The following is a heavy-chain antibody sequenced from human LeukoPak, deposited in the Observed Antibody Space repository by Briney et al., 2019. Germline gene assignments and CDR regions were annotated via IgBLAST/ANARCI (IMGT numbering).Heavy chain of an antibody. V-gene: IGHV3-7*03. CDR3: AKPPGVVTGCV. Sequence: GGSLRLSCAASGFGFSSYWMTWVRQAPGKGLEWVANIKPDGSGKNYVDSVKGRFTISRDNSKNTLYLQMNSLRAEDTAVYYCAKPPGVVTGCVWGKGTTVTVPS. CDR1: GFGFSSYW. D-gene: IGHD4-23*01. CDR2: IKPDGSGK. J-gene: IGHJ6*04.